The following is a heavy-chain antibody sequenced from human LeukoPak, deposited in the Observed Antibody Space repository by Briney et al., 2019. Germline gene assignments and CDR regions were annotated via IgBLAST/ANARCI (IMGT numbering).Heavy chain of an antibody. V-gene: IGHV3-23*01. D-gene: IGHD3-22*01. CDR1: GFTFSSYA. CDR3: AKDNEVVITTSFDY. J-gene: IGHJ4*02. Sequence: GGSLRLSCAASGFTFSSYAMSWVRQAPGKGLQWVSAISGSGGSTYYADSVKGRFTISRDNSKNTLYLQMNSLRAEDTAVYYCAKDNEVVITTSFDYWGQGTLVTVSS. CDR2: ISGSGGST.